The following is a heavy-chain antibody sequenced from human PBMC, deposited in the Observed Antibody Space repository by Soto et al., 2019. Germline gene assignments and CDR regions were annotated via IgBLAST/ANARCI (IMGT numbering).Heavy chain of an antibody. CDR2: ITSGGAGT. D-gene: IGHD1-26*01. Sequence: GGSLRLSCAASGFTFSSYDMNWVRQAPGKGLEWVSAITSGGAGTYYADSVKGRFTISRDNSENTLYLQLNSLRAEDTAVYYCAKVRSRNFGDMDVWGQGTTVTVSS. CDR3: AKVRSRNFGDMDV. J-gene: IGHJ6*02. V-gene: IGHV3-23*01. CDR1: GFTFSSYD.